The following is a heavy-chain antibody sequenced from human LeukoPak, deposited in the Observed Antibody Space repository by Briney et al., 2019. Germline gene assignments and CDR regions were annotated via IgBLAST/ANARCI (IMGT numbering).Heavy chain of an antibody. J-gene: IGHJ3*02. CDR1: GYSFTRYW. V-gene: IGHV5-51*01. CDR2: IYPGDSDT. CDR3: ASAYYYDSSGYYPDAFDI. D-gene: IGHD3-22*01. Sequence: GESLKISCKGSGYSFTRYWIGWVRQMPGKGLEWMGIIYPGDSDTRYSPSFQGQVTISADKSISTAYLQWSSLKASDTAMYYCASAYYYDSSGYYPDAFDIWGQGTMVTVSS.